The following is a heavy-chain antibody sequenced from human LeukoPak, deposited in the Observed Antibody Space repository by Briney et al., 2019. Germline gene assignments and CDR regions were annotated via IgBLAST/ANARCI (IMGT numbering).Heavy chain of an antibody. J-gene: IGHJ4*02. CDR1: GYSFTSYW. CDR2: IYPGDSDT. D-gene: IGHD2-15*01. CDR3: ARQWSSASYSDY. V-gene: IGHV5-51*01. Sequence: GESLKISCKGSGYSFTSYWIGWVRQMPGKGLEWMGIIYPGDSDTRYSPSFQGQVTISVDKSITTAYLQWSSLKASDTALYYCARQWSSASYSDYWGQGTLVTVSS.